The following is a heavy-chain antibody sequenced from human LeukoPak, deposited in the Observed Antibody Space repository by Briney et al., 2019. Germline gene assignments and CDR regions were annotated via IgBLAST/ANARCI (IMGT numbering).Heavy chain of an antibody. Sequence: GRSLRLSCAASGFTFDDYAMHWVRQAPGKGLEWVSGANWNSGSIAYADSVKGRFTISRDNAKNSLYLQMNSLRAEDMALYYCAKASSTSPDYYFDYWGQGTLVTVSS. J-gene: IGHJ4*02. CDR1: GFTFDDYA. CDR3: AKASSTSPDYYFDY. D-gene: IGHD2-2*01. V-gene: IGHV3-9*03. CDR2: ANWNSGSI.